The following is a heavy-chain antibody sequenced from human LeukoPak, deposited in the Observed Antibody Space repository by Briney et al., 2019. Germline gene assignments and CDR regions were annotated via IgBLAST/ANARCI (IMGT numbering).Heavy chain of an antibody. CDR3: ARAHPSGWFYFDY. J-gene: IGHJ4*02. CDR2: ISSSGYTM. V-gene: IGHV3-48*04. CDR1: GFTFSNAW. Sequence: PGGSLRLSCAASGFTFSNAWMNWVRQAPGKGLEWVSYISSSGYTMYYADSVKGRFTISRDNAKNSLYLQMNSLRAEDTAVYYCARAHPSGWFYFDYWGQGTLVTVSS. D-gene: IGHD6-19*01.